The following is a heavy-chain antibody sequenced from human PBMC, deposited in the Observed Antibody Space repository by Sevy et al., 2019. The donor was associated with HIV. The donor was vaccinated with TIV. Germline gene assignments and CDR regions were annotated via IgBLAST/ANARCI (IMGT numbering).Heavy chain of an antibody. V-gene: IGHV3-23*01. CDR1: GFIFSSYV. CDR3: EAITTAGRDY. CDR2: ISGSGGYT. Sequence: GGSLRLSCAASGFIFSSYVMSWVRQAPGKGLEWVSSISGSGGYTYYADSVNGRFTISRDNSNNMLYLQMNSLRAEDMAIYYCEAITTAGRDYWGQGTLVTVSS. D-gene: IGHD1-1*01. J-gene: IGHJ4*02.